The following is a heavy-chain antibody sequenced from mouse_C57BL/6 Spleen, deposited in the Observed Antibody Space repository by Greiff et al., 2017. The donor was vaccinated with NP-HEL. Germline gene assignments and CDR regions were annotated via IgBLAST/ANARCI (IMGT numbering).Heavy chain of an antibody. D-gene: IGHD3-3*01. CDR2: IDPENGDT. CDR1: GFNFTDDY. V-gene: IGHV14-4*01. J-gene: IGHJ3*01. Sequence: EVQLQQSGAELVRPGASVKLSCTASGFNFTDDYMHWVKQRPEQGLEWIGWIDPENGDTEYASKFQGKATITADTSSTTAYLQLSSLTSEDPAVYYCTTQEGTGFAYWGQGTLVTVSS. CDR3: TTQEGTGFAY.